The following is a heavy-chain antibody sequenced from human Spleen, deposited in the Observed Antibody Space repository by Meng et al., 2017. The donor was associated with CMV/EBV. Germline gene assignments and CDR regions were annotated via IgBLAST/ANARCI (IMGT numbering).Heavy chain of an antibody. V-gene: IGHV1-8*01. Sequence: KVSCKASGYSFSSYDINWVRQATGQGPEWMGWMNPNSGNAGYAQQFQGRVTLTSNASISTAYMDLSSLTSDDTAVYYCMRGMVTPYWGQGSLVTVSS. CDR2: MNPNSGNA. D-gene: IGHD4-23*01. CDR1: GYSFSSYD. J-gene: IGHJ4*02. CDR3: MRGMVTPY.